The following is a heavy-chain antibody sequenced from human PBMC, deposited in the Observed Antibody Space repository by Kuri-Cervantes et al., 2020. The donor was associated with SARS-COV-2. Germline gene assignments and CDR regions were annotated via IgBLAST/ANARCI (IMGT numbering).Heavy chain of an antibody. Sequence: SETLSLTCAVYGGSFSGYYWSWIRQPPGKGLEWIGEINHSGSTNYNPSLKSRVTISVDTSKNQFSLKLSSVTAADTAVYHCARISEGYSSSWYYYYGMDVRGQGTTVTVSS. V-gene: IGHV4-34*01. J-gene: IGHJ6*02. CDR1: GGSFSGYY. D-gene: IGHD6-13*01. CDR3: ARISEGYSSSWYYYYGMDV. CDR2: INHSGST.